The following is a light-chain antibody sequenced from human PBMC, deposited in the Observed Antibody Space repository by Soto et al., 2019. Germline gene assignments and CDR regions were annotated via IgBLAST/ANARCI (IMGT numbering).Light chain of an antibody. J-gene: IGLJ3*02. V-gene: IGLV2-14*01. CDR3: TSYSRYRVLV. CDR2: EVS. CDR1: SRDVGGYNY. Sequence: QSVLTQPASVSGSPGQSITISCTGSSRDVGGYNYVSWYQQHPGKAPKLMIYEVSDRPSGISNRFSGSKSGNTASLTISGLQAEDEADYYCTSYSRYRVLVFGGGTKVTVL.